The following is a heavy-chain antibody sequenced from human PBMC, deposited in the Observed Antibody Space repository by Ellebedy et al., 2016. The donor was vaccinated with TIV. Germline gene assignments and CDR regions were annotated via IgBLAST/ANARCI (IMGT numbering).Heavy chain of an antibody. V-gene: IGHV3-74*01. CDR2: LNSDGSSA. Sequence: GGSLRLXCAASGFAFSNYWMHWVRQDPGKGLVWVSRLNSDGSSATYADSVKGRFTISRDNAKNTLYLQMNSLRAEDTAVYYCARDSSDWSNWFDPWGQGTLVTVSS. D-gene: IGHD6-19*01. CDR3: ARDSSDWSNWFDP. CDR1: GFAFSNYW. J-gene: IGHJ5*02.